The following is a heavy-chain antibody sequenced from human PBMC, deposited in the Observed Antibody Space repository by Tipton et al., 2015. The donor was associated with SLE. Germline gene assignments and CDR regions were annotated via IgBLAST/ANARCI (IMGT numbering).Heavy chain of an antibody. V-gene: IGHV4-59*07. CDR3: ARRDFVATAGFNYFDP. D-gene: IGHD2-15*01. CDR2: IYSSGTT. CDR1: GGSISPYY. Sequence: TLSLTCTVSGGSISPYYWSWLRQPPGKGLEWIGYIYSSGTTNYNPSLKSRVTISIDTSKNQFSLKLSSVTAADTAMYYCARRDFVATAGFNYFDPWGQGTLVTVSS. J-gene: IGHJ5*02.